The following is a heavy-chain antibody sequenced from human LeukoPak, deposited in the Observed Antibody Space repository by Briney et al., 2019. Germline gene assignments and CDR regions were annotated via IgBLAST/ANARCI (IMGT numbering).Heavy chain of an antibody. Sequence: SETLSLTCTVSGGSIGSYYWSWIRRPPGKGLEWIEFIYYTGSTNYNSSLKSRVTISLDTSKNQFSLRLSSMTAADTAVYFCARCGYSYGTGYHFDSWGQGTLVTVSS. D-gene: IGHD5-18*01. CDR2: IYYTGST. CDR3: ARCGYSYGTGYHFDS. CDR1: GGSIGSYY. J-gene: IGHJ4*02. V-gene: IGHV4-59*13.